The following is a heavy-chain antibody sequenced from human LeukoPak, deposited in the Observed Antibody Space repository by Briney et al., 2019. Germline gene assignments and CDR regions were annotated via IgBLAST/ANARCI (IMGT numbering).Heavy chain of an antibody. D-gene: IGHD3-22*01. CDR3: ARDLGYYDSSGYYSFEY. Sequence: GGSLRLSCAASGFTFSSYSMNWVRQAPGKGLEWVSSISSSSSYIYYADSVKGRFTISRDNAKNSLYLQMNSLRAEDTAVYYGARDLGYYDSSGYYSFEYWGQGTLVTVSS. J-gene: IGHJ4*02. CDR2: ISSSSSYI. CDR1: GFTFSSYS. V-gene: IGHV3-21*01.